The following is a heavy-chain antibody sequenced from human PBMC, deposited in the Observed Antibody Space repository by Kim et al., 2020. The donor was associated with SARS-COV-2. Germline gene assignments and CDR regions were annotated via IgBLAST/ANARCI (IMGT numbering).Heavy chain of an antibody. CDR3: ARDPARGVFRYFDL. Sequence: GGSLRLSCAASGFSFSSYAMHWVRQAPGKGLEYVSAISSNGGSTCYANSVKGRFTISRDNSKNTLYLQMGSLRTEDMALYYCARDPARGVFRYFDLWGRGTLVTVSS. V-gene: IGHV3-64*01. J-gene: IGHJ2*01. CDR2: ISSNGGST. CDR1: GFSFSSYA.